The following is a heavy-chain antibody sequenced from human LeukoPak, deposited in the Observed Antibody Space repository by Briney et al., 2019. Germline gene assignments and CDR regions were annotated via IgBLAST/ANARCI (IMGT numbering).Heavy chain of an antibody. Sequence: GGSLRLSCAASGLTFSNYNMNWVRQAPGKGLEWVSSISSSGTYLYYADSVKGRFTISRDNAKNSLSLQMNSLRVEDTAVYYCVRDPSEASHPYYFDYWGQGTLVTVSS. V-gene: IGHV3-21*01. D-gene: IGHD2-2*01. J-gene: IGHJ4*02. CDR2: ISSSGTYL. CDR1: GLTFSNYN. CDR3: VRDPSEASHPYYFDY.